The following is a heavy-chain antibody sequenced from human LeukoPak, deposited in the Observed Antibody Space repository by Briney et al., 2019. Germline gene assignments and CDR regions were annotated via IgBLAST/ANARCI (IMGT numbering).Heavy chain of an antibody. CDR2: IRYDGSNK. CDR3: AKDMVVAADY. CDR1: GFTFSSYG. Sequence: GESLRLSCAASGFTFSSYGMHWVRQAPGKGLEWVAFIRYDGSNKYYADSVKGRFTISRDNSKNTLYLQMNSLRAEDTAVYYCAKDMVVAADYWGQGTLVTVSS. V-gene: IGHV3-30*02. J-gene: IGHJ4*02. D-gene: IGHD2-15*01.